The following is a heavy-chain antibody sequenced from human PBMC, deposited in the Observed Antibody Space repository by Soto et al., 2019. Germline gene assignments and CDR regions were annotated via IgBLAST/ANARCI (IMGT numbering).Heavy chain of an antibody. CDR2: ISSSSSTI. V-gene: IGHV3-48*01. CDR1: GFTFSSYS. Sequence: GGSLRLSCAASGFTFSSYSMNWVRQAPGKGLEWVSYISSSSSTIYYADSVKGRFTISRDNAKNSLYLQMNSLRAEDTAVYYCASAVVAANPYYYYYMDVWGKGTTVTVSS. D-gene: IGHD2-15*01. J-gene: IGHJ6*03. CDR3: ASAVVAANPYYYYYMDV.